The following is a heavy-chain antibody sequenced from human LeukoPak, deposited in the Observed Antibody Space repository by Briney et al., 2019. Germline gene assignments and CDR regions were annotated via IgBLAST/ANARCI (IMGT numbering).Heavy chain of an antibody. D-gene: IGHD3-10*01. CDR1: EFIFSSFA. CDR3: AKGARSYTSAFFDS. J-gene: IGHJ4*02. Sequence: GGSLRLSCAASEFIFSSFAMNWVRRAPGKGLERVSGLSSTGLTTYYTPAVKGRFTISRDNSKNILYLDMNTLRAEDTAVYYCAKGARSYTSAFFDSWGQGTQVTVSS. V-gene: IGHV3-23*01. CDR2: LSSTGLTT.